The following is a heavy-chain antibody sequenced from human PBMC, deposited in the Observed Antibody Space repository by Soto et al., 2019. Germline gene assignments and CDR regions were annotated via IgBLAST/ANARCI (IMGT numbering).Heavy chain of an antibody. D-gene: IGHD3-10*01. CDR1: GFTFRSYG. CDR3: ASGALWFEDYYYYGMDV. J-gene: IGHJ6*02. V-gene: IGHV3-33*01. Sequence: QVQLVESGGGVVQPGRSLRLSCAASGFTFRSYGMHWVRQAPGKGLEWVAVIWYDGSNQYYADSVKGRFTISRDNSKNTLYLQMNSLRAEDTAVYYCASGALWFEDYYYYGMDVWGQGTTVTVSS. CDR2: IWYDGSNQ.